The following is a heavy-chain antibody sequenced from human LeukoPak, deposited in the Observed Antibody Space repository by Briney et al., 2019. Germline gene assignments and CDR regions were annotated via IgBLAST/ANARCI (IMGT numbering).Heavy chain of an antibody. D-gene: IGHD3-16*01. J-gene: IGHJ4*02. Sequence: SETLSLTCTVSGGSISSSSYYWGWIRQPPGKGLEWIGSIYYSGSTYYNPSLKSRVTISVDTSKNQFSLKLSSVTAADTAVYYCPRQPGGGFDYWGQGTLVTVSS. CDR2: IYYSGST. V-gene: IGHV4-39*01. CDR3: PRQPGGGFDY. CDR1: GGSISSSSYY.